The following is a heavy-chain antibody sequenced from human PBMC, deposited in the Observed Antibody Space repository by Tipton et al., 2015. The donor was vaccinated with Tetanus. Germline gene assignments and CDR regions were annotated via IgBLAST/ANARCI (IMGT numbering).Heavy chain of an antibody. CDR3: ARDHGITWGGMGYYYGMDV. CDR2: IYYSGST. Sequence: TLSLTCSVSGGSISGSSYYWSWIRQPPGKALEWIGSIYYSGSTYYNPSLKSRVTISVDTSKNQFSLRLSSVTAADTAVYYCARDHGITWGGMGYYYGMDVWGQGTTVTVSS. J-gene: IGHJ6*02. CDR1: GGSISGSSYY. D-gene: IGHD3-16*01. V-gene: IGHV4-39*07.